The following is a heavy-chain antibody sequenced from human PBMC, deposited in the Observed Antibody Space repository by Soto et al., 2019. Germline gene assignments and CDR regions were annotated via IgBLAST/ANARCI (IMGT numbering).Heavy chain of an antibody. D-gene: IGHD2-2*01. CDR3: ARILKVVPAATIDY. CDR2: IYYSGST. V-gene: IGHV4-39*01. CDR1: GGSISSSSYY. Sequence: SETLSLTCTVSGGSISSSSYYWGWIRQPPGKGLEWIGSIYYSGSTYYNPSLKSRVTTSVDTSKNQFSLKLSSVTAADTAVYYCARILKVVPAATIDYWGQGTLVTVSS. J-gene: IGHJ4*02.